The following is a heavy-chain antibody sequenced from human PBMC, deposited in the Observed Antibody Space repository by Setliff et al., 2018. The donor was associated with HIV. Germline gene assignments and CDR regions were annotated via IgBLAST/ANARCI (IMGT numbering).Heavy chain of an antibody. V-gene: IGHV1-24*01. Sequence: ASVKVSCKVSGYTLTEVSIHWVRQAPGKGLEWMGYFDPEDGETVHAQRFRGRVAFTADTSTNTASMELTGLRSDDTAIYYCARMQRDNHYGGPDVSWGQGTLVTVS. CDR1: GYTLTEVS. J-gene: IGHJ4*02. CDR2: FDPEDGET. D-gene: IGHD3-10*01. CDR3: ARMQRDNHYGGPDVS.